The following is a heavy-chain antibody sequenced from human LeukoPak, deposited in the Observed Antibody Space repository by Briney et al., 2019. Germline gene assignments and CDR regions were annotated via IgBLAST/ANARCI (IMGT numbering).Heavy chain of an antibody. CDR1: GYTFTSYY. J-gene: IGHJ4*02. CDR2: INPSDGST. V-gene: IGHV1-46*01. CDR3: ARVTLGREDFDY. Sequence: VASVKVSCKASGYTFTSYYMHWVRQAPGQGLEWMGKINPSDGSTRYAQKFQGRVTMTRDMSTSTVYMELSSLRSEDTAVYYCARVTLGREDFDYWGQGTLVTVSS. D-gene: IGHD3-16*01.